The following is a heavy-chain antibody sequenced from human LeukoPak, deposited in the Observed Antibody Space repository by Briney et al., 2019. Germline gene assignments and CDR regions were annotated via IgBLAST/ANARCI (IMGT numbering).Heavy chain of an antibody. J-gene: IGHJ4*02. V-gene: IGHV1-2*02. D-gene: IGHD4-17*01. CDR1: GYTFTGYY. Sequence: ASVKVSCKASGYTFTGYYMHWVRQAPGQGLEWMGWINPNSGGTNYAQKFQGRVTMTRDTSIRTAYMELSRLRSDDTAVYYCARVLDYGDSYFDYWGQGTLVTVSS. CDR2: INPNSGGT. CDR3: ARVLDYGDSYFDY.